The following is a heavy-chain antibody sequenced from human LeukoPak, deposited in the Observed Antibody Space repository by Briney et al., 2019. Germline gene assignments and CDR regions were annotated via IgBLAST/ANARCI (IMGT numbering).Heavy chain of an antibody. CDR2: ISTSSSYI. V-gene: IGHV3-21*01. Sequence: GGSLRLSCAASGFTFSSYSLNWVRQAPGKGLEWVSFISTSSSYIYYADSVKGRFTISRDNAGNSLYLQMNSLRAEDTAVYYCARQDWLGDRYYFDSWGQGTLVTVSS. D-gene: IGHD3-9*01. CDR3: ARQDWLGDRYYFDS. CDR1: GFTFSSYS. J-gene: IGHJ4*02.